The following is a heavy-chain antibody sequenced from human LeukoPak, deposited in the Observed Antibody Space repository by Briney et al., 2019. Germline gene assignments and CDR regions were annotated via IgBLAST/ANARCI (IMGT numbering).Heavy chain of an antibody. Sequence: GASVKVSCKASGYTFTGYYMHWVRQAPGQGLEWMGRIIPTVGSTNYAEKLQGRVTITADKSTSTVYMELSSLRSEDTAVYYCARHYGGLDDYWGQGTLIIVSS. V-gene: IGHV1-69*08. CDR1: GYTFTGYY. CDR3: ARHYGGLDDY. J-gene: IGHJ4*02. CDR2: IIPTVGST. D-gene: IGHD4-23*01.